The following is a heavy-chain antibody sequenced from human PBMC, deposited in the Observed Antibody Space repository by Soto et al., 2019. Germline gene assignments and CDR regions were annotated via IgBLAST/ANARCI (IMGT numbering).Heavy chain of an antibody. CDR2: ISAYNGNT. Sequence: ASVKVSCKASGYTFTSYGISWVRQAPGQGLEWMGWISAYNGNTSYAQKLQGRVTMTTDTSTSTAYMELRSLRSDDTAVYYCARVLRFLEWLLPGGMDVWGQGTTVTVSS. CDR3: ARVLRFLEWLLPGGMDV. D-gene: IGHD3-3*01. V-gene: IGHV1-18*04. J-gene: IGHJ6*02. CDR1: GYTFTSYG.